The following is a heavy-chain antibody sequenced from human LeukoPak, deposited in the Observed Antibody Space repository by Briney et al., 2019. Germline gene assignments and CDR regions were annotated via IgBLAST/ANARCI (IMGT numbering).Heavy chain of an antibody. V-gene: IGHV4-34*01. D-gene: IGHD3-22*01. CDR3: ARGVYDSSGYYYLDY. CDR1: GGSFSGYY. Sequence: SETLSLTCAVYGGSFSGYYWSWIRQPPGKGLEWIGEINHSGSTYYNPSLKSRVTISVDRSKNQFSLKLSSVTAADTAVYYCARGVYDSSGYYYLDYWGQGTLVTVSS. CDR2: INHSGST. J-gene: IGHJ4*02.